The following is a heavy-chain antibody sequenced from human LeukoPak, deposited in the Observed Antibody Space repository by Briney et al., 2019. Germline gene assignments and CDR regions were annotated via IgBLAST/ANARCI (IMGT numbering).Heavy chain of an antibody. D-gene: IGHD5-24*01. CDR3: ARDWVYKIDY. Sequence: GGSLRLSCAASGFSFSNFAMSWVRQAPGKGLEWVSAISDYTYYADSVKGRFTISRDNSRNTLCLQMDSLRAEDTAVYYCARDWVYKIDYWGRGTLVTVSS. CDR2: ISDYT. CDR1: GFSFSNFA. J-gene: IGHJ4*02. V-gene: IGHV3-23*01.